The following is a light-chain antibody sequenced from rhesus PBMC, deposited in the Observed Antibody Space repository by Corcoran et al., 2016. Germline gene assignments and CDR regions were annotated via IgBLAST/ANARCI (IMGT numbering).Light chain of an antibody. CDR3: QQHDSSPFT. J-gene: IGKJ3*01. CDR1: QGIRNW. CDR2: RTA. Sequence: DIQMTQSPSSLSASVGDIVTITCRASQGIRNWLTWYQQKPGKAPKLLIYRTANLETGVPSRFSGSGSWTDFTLTIPSLHPEDIATYYCQQHDSSPFTFGPGTKLDIK. V-gene: IGKV1-69*01.